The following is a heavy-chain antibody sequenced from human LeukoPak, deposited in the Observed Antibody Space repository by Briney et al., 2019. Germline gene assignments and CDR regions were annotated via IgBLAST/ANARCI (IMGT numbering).Heavy chain of an antibody. CDR2: IYPDDYDT. CDR1: GYKFSDYW. J-gene: IGHJ6*02. V-gene: IGHV5-51*01. D-gene: IGHD2-15*01. CDR3: ARHGLYGCRGGRCYTSFYYYGMDV. Sequence: GESLKISCKGSGYKFSDYWIGWVSQLPGKGLEWMGIIYPDDYDTRYSPSFQGQVTISVDKSLATAYLQWNSLEASDTAMYFCARHGLYGCRGGRCYTSFYYYGMDVWGQGTTVTVSS.